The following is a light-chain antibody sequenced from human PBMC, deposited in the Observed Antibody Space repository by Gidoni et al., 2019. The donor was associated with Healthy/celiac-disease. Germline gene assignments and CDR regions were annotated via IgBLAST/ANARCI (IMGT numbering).Light chain of an antibody. CDR2: AAS. CDR1: QGISSY. V-gene: IGKV1-8*01. J-gene: IGKJ1*01. CDR3: QQYYSYPRT. Sequence: QFTSSFSSSTGDRVTITCRASQGISSYLAWYQQKPGTAPKLLIYAASTVQSGVPSRFSGSGSGTDFTLTISCLQSEDFATYYCQQYYSYPRTFGQGTKVEIK.